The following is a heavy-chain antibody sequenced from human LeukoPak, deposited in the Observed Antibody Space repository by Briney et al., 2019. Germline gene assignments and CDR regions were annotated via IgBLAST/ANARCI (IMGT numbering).Heavy chain of an antibody. CDR2: ISGSGGGT. D-gene: IGHD5-18*01. Sequence: GGSLRLSCAASGFTFSSYAMSWVRQAPGKGLEWVSAISGSGGGTCYADSVKGRFTISRDNSKNTLYLQMNSLRAEDTAVYYCAKSVHNGYSYGYDYWGQGTLVIVSS. J-gene: IGHJ4*02. CDR1: GFTFSSYA. V-gene: IGHV3-23*01. CDR3: AKSVHNGYSYGYDY.